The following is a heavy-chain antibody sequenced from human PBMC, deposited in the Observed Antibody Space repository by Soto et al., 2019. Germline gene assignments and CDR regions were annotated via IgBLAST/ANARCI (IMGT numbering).Heavy chain of an antibody. CDR1: GFSFGTFV. D-gene: IGHD6-19*01. CDR2: ITDSGYTA. J-gene: IGHJ4*02. Sequence: GGSLRLSCAASGFSFGTFVMTWFRQAPGGGLEWVASITDSGYTASYAETVEGRFTVSRDNSKNKLHLQMNDLRAEDTATYYCAKNGQWLATPPEAWGQGTLVTVS. V-gene: IGHV3-23*01. CDR3: AKNGQWLATPPEA.